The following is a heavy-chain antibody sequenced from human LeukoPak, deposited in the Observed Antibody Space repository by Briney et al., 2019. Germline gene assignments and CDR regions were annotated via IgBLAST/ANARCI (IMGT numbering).Heavy chain of an antibody. CDR3: ARDSSGSYYHFYYFDY. V-gene: IGHV3-30*02. CDR2: IRYDGSSK. Sequence: GGSLRFSCAASGFTFNSYGIHWVRQAPGKGLEWVAFIRYDGSSKYYVDSVKGRFTISRDNSKNTLYLQMNSLRAEDTAVYYCARDSSGSYYHFYYFDYWGQGTLVTVSS. D-gene: IGHD1-26*01. J-gene: IGHJ4*02. CDR1: GFTFNSYG.